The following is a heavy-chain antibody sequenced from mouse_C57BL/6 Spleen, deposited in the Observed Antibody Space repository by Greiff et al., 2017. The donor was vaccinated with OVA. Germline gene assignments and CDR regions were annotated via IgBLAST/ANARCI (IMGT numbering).Heavy chain of an antibody. CDR2: IDPSDSYT. V-gene: IGHV1-69*01. CDR1: GYTFTSYW. D-gene: IGHD2-5*01. J-gene: IGHJ4*01. CDR3: ARYYSNAIDY. Sequence: QVQLQQPGAELVMPGASVKLSCKASGYTFTSYWMHWVKQRPGQGLEWIGEIDPSDSYTNYNQKFQGKSTLTVVKSSSTAYMQLSSLTSEDSAVYYCARYYSNAIDYWGQGTSVTVSS.